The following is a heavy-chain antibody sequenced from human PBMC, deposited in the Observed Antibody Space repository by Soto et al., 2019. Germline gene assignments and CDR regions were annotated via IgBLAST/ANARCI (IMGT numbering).Heavy chain of an antibody. CDR3: ARESETGTLDP. CDR1: GYSISSSNW. CDR2: IYYSGTT. Sequence: SETLSLTCAVSGYSISSSNWWGWIRQPPWKGLEWIGYIYYSGTTYYNPSLKSRVTMPLDTSKNQFSLKLSSVTAADTAVYYCARESETGTLDPWGQGTLVTVSS. V-gene: IGHV4-28*03. J-gene: IGHJ5*02. D-gene: IGHD1-1*01.